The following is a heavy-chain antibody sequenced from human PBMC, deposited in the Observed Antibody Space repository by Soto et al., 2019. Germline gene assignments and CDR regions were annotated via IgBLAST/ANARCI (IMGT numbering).Heavy chain of an antibody. V-gene: IGHV3-11*01. CDR1: GFTFSDYY. CDR3: ARDKKRENYDFWSGYYEFYYYMDV. D-gene: IGHD3-3*01. CDR2: ISSSGSTI. J-gene: IGHJ6*03. Sequence: GSLRLSCAASGFTFSDYYMSWIRQAPGQGLEWVSYISSSGSTIYYADTVKGRFTISRDNAKNSLYLQMNSLRAEDTAVYYCARDKKRENYDFWSGYYEFYYYMDVWGKGTTVTVSS.